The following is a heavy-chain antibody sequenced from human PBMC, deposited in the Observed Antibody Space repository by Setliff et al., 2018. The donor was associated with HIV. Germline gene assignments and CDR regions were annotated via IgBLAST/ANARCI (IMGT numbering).Heavy chain of an antibody. CDR3: AQLGMVDDFDY. CDR1: GDSVSSRSYY. J-gene: IGHJ4*02. D-gene: IGHD1-1*01. Sequence: PSETLSLTCTVSGDSVSSRSYYWSWIRQPPGKGLEWIGYIYYSGSTNYNPSLKSRVTISVDTSKNHSSLKLRSVTAADTAVYYCAQLGMVDDFDYWGQGTLVTVSS. V-gene: IGHV4-61*03. CDR2: IYYSGST.